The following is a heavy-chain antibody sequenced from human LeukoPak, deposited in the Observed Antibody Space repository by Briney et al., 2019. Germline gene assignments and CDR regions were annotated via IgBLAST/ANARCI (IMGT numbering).Heavy chain of an antibody. V-gene: IGHV3-23*01. CDR2: ISGSGGTT. Sequence: GGSLRLSCAASGLTFSSYAMSWVRQAPGKGLEWVSAISGSGGTTYYADSVKGRFTISRDNSKNTLYLQMNSLRAEDTAVYYCAKGSYYGSGSYYGGYWGQGTLVTVSS. CDR1: GLTFSSYA. CDR3: AKGSYYGSGSYYGGY. D-gene: IGHD3-10*01. J-gene: IGHJ4*02.